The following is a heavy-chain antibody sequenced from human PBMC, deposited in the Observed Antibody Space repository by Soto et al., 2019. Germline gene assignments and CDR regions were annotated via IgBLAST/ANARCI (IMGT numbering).Heavy chain of an antibody. CDR1: VYTFTSYY. Sequence: GSAKGTCKASVYTFTSYYMHWLRQAPGQGLEWMGIINPSGGSTSYAQKFQGRVTMTRDTSTSTVYMELSSLRSEDTAVYYCARSLRGYSGYGRGLGMDVWGQGTTVTVSS. V-gene: IGHV1-46*01. CDR2: INPSGGST. CDR3: ARSLRGYSGYGRGLGMDV. D-gene: IGHD5-12*01. J-gene: IGHJ6*02.